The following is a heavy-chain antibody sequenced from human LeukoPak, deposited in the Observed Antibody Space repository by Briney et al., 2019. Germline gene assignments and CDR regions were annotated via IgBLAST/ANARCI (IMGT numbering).Heavy chain of an antibody. Sequence: GGSLRLSCAASGFTFSSYWMSWVRQAPGKGLEWVANIKQDGSEKYYVDSVKGRFTISRDNAKNSLYLQMNSLRSEDTAVYYCARGRQGRSSGYFAYWGQGTLVTVSS. CDR1: GFTFSSYW. J-gene: IGHJ4*02. D-gene: IGHD3-22*01. CDR3: ARGRQGRSSGYFAY. V-gene: IGHV3-7*03. CDR2: IKQDGSEK.